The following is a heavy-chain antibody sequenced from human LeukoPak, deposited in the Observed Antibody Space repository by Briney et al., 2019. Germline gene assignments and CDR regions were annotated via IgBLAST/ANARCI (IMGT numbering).Heavy chain of an antibody. D-gene: IGHD3-22*01. V-gene: IGHV3-30*02. CDR3: AKGSGYYDSSGYYPPLGY. CDR1: GFTFSSYG. J-gene: IGHJ4*02. Sequence: PGGSLRLSCAASGFTFSSYGMHWVRQAPGKGLEWVAFIQYDGSNKYYADSVKGRFTISRDNSKNTLYLQMNSLRAEDTAVYYCAKGSGYYDSSGYYPPLGYWGQGTLVTVSS. CDR2: IQYDGSNK.